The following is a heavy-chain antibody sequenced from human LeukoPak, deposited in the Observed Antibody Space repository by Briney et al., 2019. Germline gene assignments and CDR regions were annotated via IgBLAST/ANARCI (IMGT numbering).Heavy chain of an antibody. CDR2: ISSSSSYI. V-gene: IGHV3-21*04. CDR1: GFTFSSYS. Sequence: GGSLRLSCAASGFTFSSYSMNWVRQAPGKGLEWVSSISSSSSYIYYADSVKGRFTISRDNAKNSLYLQMNSLRAEDTAVYYCAKYLGSGTSFDDWGQGTLVTVSS. CDR3: AKYLGSGTSFDD. D-gene: IGHD3-10*01. J-gene: IGHJ4*02.